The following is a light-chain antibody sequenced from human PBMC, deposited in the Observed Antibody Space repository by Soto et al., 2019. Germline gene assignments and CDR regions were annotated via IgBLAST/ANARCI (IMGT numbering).Light chain of an antibody. CDR3: QQYNSWPIT. CDR1: QSVSDN. Sequence: EVLMTQSPDTLYVSPGERVTLSCRASQSVSDNLAWYQQKPGQGPRLLVYRASTRTLGIPARFSGSESGTGFTLTISSLQSEDFAVYYCQQYNSWPITFGQGTRREI. J-gene: IGKJ5*01. CDR2: RAS. V-gene: IGKV3-15*01.